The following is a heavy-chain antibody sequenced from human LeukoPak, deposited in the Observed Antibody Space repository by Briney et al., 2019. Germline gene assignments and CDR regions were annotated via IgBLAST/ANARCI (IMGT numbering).Heavy chain of an antibody. CDR1: GGPFSGYY. CDR3: ARASMARPVDY. V-gene: IGHV4-34*01. D-gene: IGHD2/OR15-2a*01. Sequence: PSETLSLTCAVYGGPFSGYYWSWIRQPPGKGLEWIGEINHSGSTNYNPSLKSRVTISVDTSKNQFSLKLSSVTAADTAVYYCARASMARPVDYWGQGTLVTVSS. CDR2: INHSGST. J-gene: IGHJ4*02.